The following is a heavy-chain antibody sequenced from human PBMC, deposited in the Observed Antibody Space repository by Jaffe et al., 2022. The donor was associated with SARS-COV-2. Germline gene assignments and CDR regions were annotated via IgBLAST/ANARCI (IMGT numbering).Heavy chain of an antibody. CDR1: GFTFSTFA. CDR3: AKVGGGRVATTGSPY. V-gene: IGHV3-23*01. CDR2: ISANGVNT. J-gene: IGHJ4*02. Sequence: EVQLLESGGGLVQPGGSLRLSCAASGFTFSTFAMTWVRQAPGKGLEWVSGISANGVNTYYADSVKGRFTISRDNAKNTVYLQMNNLRAEDTAVYFCAKVGGGRVATTGSPYWGQGILVTVSS. D-gene: IGHD6-13*01.